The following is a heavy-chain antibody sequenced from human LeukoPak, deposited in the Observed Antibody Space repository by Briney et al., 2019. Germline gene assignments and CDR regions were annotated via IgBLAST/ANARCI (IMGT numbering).Heavy chain of an antibody. V-gene: IGHV4-59*01. CDR1: GGSISSYY. Sequence: TSETLSLTCTVSGGSISSYYWGWIRQPPGKGLEWIGYIYYSGSTNYNPSLKSRVTISVDTSKNQFSLKLSSVTAADTAVYYCARTRAGYCSGGSCPDYYYYGMDVWGQGTTVTVSS. CDR2: IYYSGST. CDR3: ARTRAGYCSGGSCPDYYYYGMDV. D-gene: IGHD2-15*01. J-gene: IGHJ6*02.